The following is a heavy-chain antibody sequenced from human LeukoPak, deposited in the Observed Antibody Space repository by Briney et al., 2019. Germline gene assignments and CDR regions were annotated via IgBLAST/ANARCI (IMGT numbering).Heavy chain of an antibody. CDR3: ARDGRYTAMANVDY. Sequence: SETLSLTCTVSGGSISSSSYYWGWIRQPPGKGLEWIGSIYYSGSTYYNPSLKSRVTISVDTSKNQFSLKLSSVTAADTAVYYCARDGRYTAMANVDYWGQGTLVTVSS. CDR2: IYYSGST. V-gene: IGHV4-39*07. CDR1: GGSISSSSYY. J-gene: IGHJ4*02. D-gene: IGHD5-18*01.